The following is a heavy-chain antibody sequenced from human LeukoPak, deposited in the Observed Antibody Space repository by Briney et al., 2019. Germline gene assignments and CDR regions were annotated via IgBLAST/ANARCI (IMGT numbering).Heavy chain of an antibody. Sequence: GASVKVSCKASGYTFTSYYMHWVRQAPGQGLEWMGIINPSGGSTSYAQKFQGRVTMTTDTSTNTAYMDLRRLRSDDTAVYYCARNWGAGHPINFDYWGQGTLVTVSS. J-gene: IGHJ4*02. V-gene: IGHV1-46*01. CDR1: GYTFTSYY. CDR2: INPSGGST. CDR3: ARNWGAGHPINFDY. D-gene: IGHD3-16*01.